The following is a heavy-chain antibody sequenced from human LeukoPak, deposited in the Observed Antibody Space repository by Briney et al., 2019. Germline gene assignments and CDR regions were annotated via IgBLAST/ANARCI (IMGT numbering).Heavy chain of an antibody. CDR1: GGSISSYY. V-gene: IGHV4-59*01. J-gene: IGHJ5*02. CDR3: ARYRGRGYIAVAPGTWFDP. D-gene: IGHD6-19*01. Sequence: SETLSLTCTVSGGSISSYYWSWIRQPPGKGLEWIGYIYYSGSTNYNPSLKSRVTISVDTSKTQSCLKLSSVTAADTAVYYCARYRGRGYIAVAPGTWFDPWGQGTLVTVSS. CDR2: IYYSGST.